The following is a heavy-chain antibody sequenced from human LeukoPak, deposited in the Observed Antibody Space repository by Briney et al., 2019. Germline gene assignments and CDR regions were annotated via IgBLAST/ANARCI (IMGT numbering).Heavy chain of an antibody. J-gene: IGHJ4*02. CDR2: IYPGDSDT. CDR1: GYRFTTYW. D-gene: IGHD2-15*01. V-gene: IGHV5-51*01. CDR3: ARRQGCSSSSCPPDS. Sequence: GESLKISCRGSGYRFTTYWIGWVRQMPGKGLEWMGIIYPGDSDTRYSPSLQGQVTTSADKSINTAYLQWSSLKASDTAMYYCARRQGCSSSSCPPDSWGQGTLVTVSS.